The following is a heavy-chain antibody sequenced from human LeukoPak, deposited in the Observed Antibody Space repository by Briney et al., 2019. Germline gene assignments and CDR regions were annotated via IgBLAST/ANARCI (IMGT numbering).Heavy chain of an antibody. CDR3: ARQNVKSSLFSFDY. J-gene: IGHJ4*02. Sequence: SETLSLTCTVSGGSISSSSYYWGWIRQPPGKGLEWIGEITHSGSTNYNPSLKSRVAISVDTSKNQFSLKLTSLTAADTALYFCARQNVKSSLFSFDYWGQGTLVTVSS. D-gene: IGHD3-9*01. CDR2: ITHSGST. V-gene: IGHV4-39*01. CDR1: GGSISSSSYY.